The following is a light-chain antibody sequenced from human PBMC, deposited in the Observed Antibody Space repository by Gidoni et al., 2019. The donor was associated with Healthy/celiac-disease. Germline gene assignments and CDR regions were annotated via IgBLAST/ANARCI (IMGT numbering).Light chain of an antibody. CDR1: QDISNY. CDR2: DAS. Sequence: DIQMTQSPSSLSASVGDRVTITCQASQDISNYLNWYQQKPGKAPKLLIYDASNLETGVPSRFSGSGSGTDLTFTISSLQPEDIATYYCQQYDNLVWTFGQGTKVEIK. V-gene: IGKV1-33*01. CDR3: QQYDNLVWT. J-gene: IGKJ1*01.